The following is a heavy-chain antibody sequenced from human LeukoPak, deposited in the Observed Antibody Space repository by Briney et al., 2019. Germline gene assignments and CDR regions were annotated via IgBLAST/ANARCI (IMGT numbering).Heavy chain of an antibody. CDR3: ARDRSVAVADDRYSAFDI. J-gene: IGHJ3*02. V-gene: IGHV4-59*01. CDR1: GGSISSYY. Sequence: KPSETLSLTCTVSGGSISSYYWSWIRQPPGKGLEWIGYIYYSGSTNYNPSLKSRVTISVDTSKNQFSLKLSSVTAADTAVYYCARDRSVAVADDRYSAFDIWGQGTMVTVSS. D-gene: IGHD6-19*01. CDR2: IYYSGST.